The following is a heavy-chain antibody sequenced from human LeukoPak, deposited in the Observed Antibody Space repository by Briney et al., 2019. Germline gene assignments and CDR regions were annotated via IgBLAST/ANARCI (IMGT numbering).Heavy chain of an antibody. V-gene: IGHV3-33*06. CDR2: IWYDGGNK. Sequence: PGRSLRLSCAASGFTFSSYGMHWVRQAPGKGLEWVAVIWYDGGNKYYADSVKGRFTISRDNSKNTLYLQMNSLRAEDTAVYYCAKDSGYYYDSSGASDYWGQGTLVTGSS. D-gene: IGHD3-22*01. J-gene: IGHJ4*02. CDR1: GFTFSSYG. CDR3: AKDSGYYYDSSGASDY.